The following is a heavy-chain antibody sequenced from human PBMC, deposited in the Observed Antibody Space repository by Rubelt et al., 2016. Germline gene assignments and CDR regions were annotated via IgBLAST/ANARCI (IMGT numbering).Heavy chain of an antibody. CDR1: GGSFSGYY. CDR2: INHSGST. CDR3: ARGRRGSSSWLGRDYYGMDV. V-gene: IGHV4-34*01. D-gene: IGHD6-13*01. J-gene: IGHJ6*02. Sequence: QVQLQQWGAGLLKPSETLSLTCAVYGGSFSGYYWSWIRQPPGKGLEWIGEINHSGSTTYNPSLTRRVTISVDTAKNQFSLKLSSVTAAETAVYYCARGRRGSSSWLGRDYYGMDVWGQGTTVTVSS.